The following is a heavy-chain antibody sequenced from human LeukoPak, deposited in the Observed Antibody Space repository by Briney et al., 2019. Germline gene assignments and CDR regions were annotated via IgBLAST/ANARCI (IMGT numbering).Heavy chain of an antibody. J-gene: IGHJ4*02. CDR2: IYYSGST. D-gene: IGHD3-22*01. CDR3: ASAGVYDSSGYYYLDY. CDR1: GGSISGYY. V-gene: IGHV4-59*01. Sequence: PSETLSLTCTVSGGSISGYYWSWIRQPPGKGLEWIGYIYYSGSTNYNPSLKSRVTISVDTSKNQFSLKLSSVTAADTAVYYCASAGVYDSSGYYYLDYWGQGTLVTVSS.